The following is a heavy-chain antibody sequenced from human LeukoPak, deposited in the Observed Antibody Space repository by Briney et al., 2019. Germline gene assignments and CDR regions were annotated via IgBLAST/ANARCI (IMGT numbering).Heavy chain of an antibody. CDR1: GFTFDDYA. Sequence: PGGSLRLSCAASGFTFDDYAMHWVRQAPGKGLEWVSLISGDGGSTYYADSVKGRFTISRDNSKNSLYLQMNSLRTEDTALYYCAKDATMHYDFSYNWFDPWGQGTLVTVSS. J-gene: IGHJ5*02. CDR2: ISGDGGST. V-gene: IGHV3-43*02. CDR3: AKDATMHYDFSYNWFDP. D-gene: IGHD3-3*01.